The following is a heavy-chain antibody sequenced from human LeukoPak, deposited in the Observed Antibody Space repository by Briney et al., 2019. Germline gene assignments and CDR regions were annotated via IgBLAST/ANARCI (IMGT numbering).Heavy chain of an antibody. Sequence: GGSLRLSCAASGFTFSSYGMSWVRQAPGKGLEWVSAISGSGGSTYYADSVEGRFTISRDNSKNTVYLQMSSLRAEDAAVYYCAKDLGTYDDDLTGYVHYYFYMDVWGKGTTVTISS. J-gene: IGHJ6*03. D-gene: IGHD3-9*01. V-gene: IGHV3-23*01. CDR2: ISGSGGST. CDR3: AKDLGTYDDDLTGYVHYYFYMDV. CDR1: GFTFSSYG.